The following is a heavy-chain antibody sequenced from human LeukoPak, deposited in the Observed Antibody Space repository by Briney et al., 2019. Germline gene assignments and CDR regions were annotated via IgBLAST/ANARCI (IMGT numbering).Heavy chain of an antibody. V-gene: IGHV3-30*02. CDR3: ASGFRLSGLFDY. D-gene: IGHD1-26*01. J-gene: IGHJ4*02. CDR2: IRSDGSNK. Sequence: TGGSLRLSCAASGFTFSSYGMHWVRQAPGKGLEWVASIRSDGSNKYYADSVKGRFTISRDNAQSSLYLHMNSLRADDTAVYYCASGFRLSGLFDYWGQGTLVTVSS. CDR1: GFTFSSYG.